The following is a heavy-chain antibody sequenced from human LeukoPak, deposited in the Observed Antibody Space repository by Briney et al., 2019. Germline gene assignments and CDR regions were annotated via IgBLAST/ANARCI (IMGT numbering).Heavy chain of an antibody. CDR1: GGSISSHY. CDR2: IYFSGST. V-gene: IGHV4-59*11. Sequence: PSETLSLTCTVSGGSISSHYWRWMRQSPGRGGAGIGYIYFSGSTNYNLSLKCRVTISLDTSKSQFSLKLSSVTAADTAVYYCARGGGAFDFWGQGTLVTVSS. D-gene: IGHD1-26*01. J-gene: IGHJ4*02. CDR3: ARGGGAFDF.